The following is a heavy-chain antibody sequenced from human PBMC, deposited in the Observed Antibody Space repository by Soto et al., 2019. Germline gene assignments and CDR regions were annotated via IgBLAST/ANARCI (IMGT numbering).Heavy chain of an antibody. CDR1: GDSVSSGSYH. D-gene: IGHD5-12*01. V-gene: IGHV4-61*01. CDR3: ARLTSGYKRFDS. CDR2: IYFSGST. J-gene: IGHJ4*02. Sequence: SETLSLTCSVSGDSVSSGSYHWGWIRQPPGKGLEWIGYIYFSGSTYYNPSLESRLTISVDKSRNRFSLTINSVTAADTALYYCARLTSGYKRFDSWGPGILVTVSS.